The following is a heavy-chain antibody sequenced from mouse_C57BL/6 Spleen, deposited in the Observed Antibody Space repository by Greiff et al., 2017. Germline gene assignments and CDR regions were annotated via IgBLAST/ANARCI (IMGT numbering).Heavy chain of an antibody. J-gene: IGHJ1*03. CDR2: IDPSDSET. Sequence: QVQLQQPGAELVRPGSSVKLSCKASGYTFTSYWMHWVKQRPRQGLEWIGNIDPSDSETHYNQKFKDKATLTVDKYSSTAYMQLSSLTSEDSAVYYWARFRLYYGSWYFDVWGTGTTVTVSS. CDR1: GYTFTSYW. V-gene: IGHV1-52*01. D-gene: IGHD1-1*01. CDR3: ARFRLYYGSWYFDV.